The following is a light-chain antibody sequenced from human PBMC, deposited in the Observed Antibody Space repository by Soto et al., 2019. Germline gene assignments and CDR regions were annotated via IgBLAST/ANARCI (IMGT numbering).Light chain of an antibody. Sequence: DIVMTHSQATLSVSPGERATLSFRASQNIYRMVAWYQQRPGQAPRLLIYRASTRGTGIPARFSGSGSGKEFTLTISSLQSGDFTVYSCLQYHNLWAFGQGTKVDIK. J-gene: IGKJ1*01. V-gene: IGKV3-15*01. CDR3: LQYHNLWA. CDR2: RAS. CDR1: QNIYRM.